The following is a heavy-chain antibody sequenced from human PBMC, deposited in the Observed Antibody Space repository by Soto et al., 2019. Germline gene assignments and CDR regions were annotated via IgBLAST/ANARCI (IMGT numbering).Heavy chain of an antibody. CDR1: GFNFSRYN. CDR2: ISGSSSSI. V-gene: IGHV3-48*02. D-gene: IGHD3-16*01. Sequence: EVQLVESGGDLVKPGGSLRLSCAASGFNFSRYNMNWVRQAPGKGLEWASYISGSSSSIDHADSVKGRFTISRDNAKNSVYLQMNSLRDEDTAVYYCAREFAGAVDYWGQGTLVTVSS. CDR3: AREFAGAVDY. J-gene: IGHJ4*02.